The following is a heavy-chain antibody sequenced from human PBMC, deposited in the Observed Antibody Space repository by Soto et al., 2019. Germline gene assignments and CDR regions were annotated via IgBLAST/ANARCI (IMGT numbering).Heavy chain of an antibody. Sequence: QVQLQESGPGLVKPSETLSLTCTVSGDSISRYYWSWIRLYPGKGLEWIGYIYYSGETNYNPTVKSRVTISVDRTKTQFSLKLSSVTAADTAVYYCARDQGGEFLKGSGMDVWGQGTTVTVSS. CDR3: ARDQGGEFLKGSGMDV. CDR2: IYYSGET. V-gene: IGHV4-59*01. D-gene: IGHD3-10*01. J-gene: IGHJ6*02. CDR1: GDSISRYY.